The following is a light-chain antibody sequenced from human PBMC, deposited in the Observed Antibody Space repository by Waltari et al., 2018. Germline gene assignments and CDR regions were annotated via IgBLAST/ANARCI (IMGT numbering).Light chain of an antibody. CDR1: NIGSKS. CDR3: QVWDDVTDSGV. J-gene: IGLJ3*02. Sequence: YVLTQPPSVSVDPGKTARLTCGGDNIGSKSVNWYQQKPGQAPVLVMFYDSDRPSERPERFSGANSGNTDTLTISWVEAGDEADYHCQVWDDVTDSGVFGGGTKLTVL. CDR2: YDS. V-gene: IGLV3-21*04.